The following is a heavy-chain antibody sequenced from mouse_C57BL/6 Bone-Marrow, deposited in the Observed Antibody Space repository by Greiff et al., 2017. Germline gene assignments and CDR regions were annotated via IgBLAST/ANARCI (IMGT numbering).Heavy chain of an antibody. CDR1: GFTFSDYY. CDR3: ARGDYGSSFDY. V-gene: IGHV5-12*01. J-gene: IGHJ2*01. D-gene: IGHD1-1*01. Sequence: EVQVVESGGGLVQPGGSLKLSCAASGFTFSDYYMYWVRQTPEKRLEWVAYISNGGGSTYYPDTVKGRFTISRDNAKNTLYLQMSRLKSEDTAMYYCARGDYGSSFDYWGQGTTLTVSS. CDR2: ISNGGGST.